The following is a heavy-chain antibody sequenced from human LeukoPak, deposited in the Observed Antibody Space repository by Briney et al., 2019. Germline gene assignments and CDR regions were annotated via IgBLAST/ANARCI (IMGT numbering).Heavy chain of an antibody. CDR1: GFTFSSYS. CDR3: ARDNTMVRGDPFDY. CDR2: IYSGGST. D-gene: IGHD3-10*01. V-gene: IGHV3-53*01. J-gene: IGHJ4*02. Sequence: GGSLRLSCAASGFTFSSYSMNWVRQAPGKGLEWVSVIYSGGSTYYADSVKGRFTISRDNSENTLYLQMNSLRAEDTAVYYCARDNTMVRGDPFDYWGQGTLVTVSS.